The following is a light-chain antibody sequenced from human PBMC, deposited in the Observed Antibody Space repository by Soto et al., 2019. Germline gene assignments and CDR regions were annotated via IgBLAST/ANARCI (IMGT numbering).Light chain of an antibody. CDR1: QSVSSN. CDR2: GAS. V-gene: IGKV3-15*01. CDR3: QQYNSWPPWT. Sequence: EIVMTQSPATLSVSPGERATLSCRASQSVSSNLDWYQQKPGQAPRLLIYGASTRATGIPARFSGSGSGTEVTLTISSLQSEDFAVYYCQQYNSWPPWTCGQGTKVEIK. J-gene: IGKJ1*01.